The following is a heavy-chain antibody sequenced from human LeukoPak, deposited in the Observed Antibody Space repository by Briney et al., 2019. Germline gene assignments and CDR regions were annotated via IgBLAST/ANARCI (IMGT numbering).Heavy chain of an antibody. CDR3: ARDTSYYYDGSGYSPYDY. D-gene: IGHD3-22*01. CDR2: INHSGST. Sequence: SETLSLTCAVYGGSFSGYYWSWIRQPPGKGLEWIGEINHSGSTNYNPSLKSRVTISVDTSKSQFSLKLSSVTAADTAVYYCARDTSYYYDGSGYSPYDYWGQGTLVTVSS. V-gene: IGHV4-34*01. CDR1: GGSFSGYY. J-gene: IGHJ4*02.